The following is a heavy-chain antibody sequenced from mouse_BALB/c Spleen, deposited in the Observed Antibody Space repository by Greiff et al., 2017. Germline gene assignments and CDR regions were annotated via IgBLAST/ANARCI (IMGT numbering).Heavy chain of an antibody. J-gene: IGHJ4*01. CDR2: IDPENGDT. CDR3: NYYGSSYAMDY. Sequence: VQLQQSGAELVRSGASVKLSCTASGFNITDYYMHWVKQRPEQGLEWIGWIDPENGDTEYAPKFQGKATMTADTSSNTAYLQLSSLTSEDTAVYYCNYYGSSYAMDYWGQGTSVTVSS. CDR1: GFNITDYY. V-gene: IGHV14-4*02. D-gene: IGHD1-1*01.